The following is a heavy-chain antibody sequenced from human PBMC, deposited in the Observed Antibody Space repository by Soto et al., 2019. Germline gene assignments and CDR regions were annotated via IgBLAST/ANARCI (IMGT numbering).Heavy chain of an antibody. CDR2: IWYDGSNK. J-gene: IGHJ4*02. CDR3: AREDKIWSGYYLPPDFDY. D-gene: IGHD3-3*01. Sequence: VQLVESGGGVVQPGRSLRLSCAASGFTFSSYGMHWVRQAPGKGLEWVAVIWYDGSNKYYADSVKGRFTISRDNSKNTLYLQMNSLRAEDTAVYYCAREDKIWSGYYLPPDFDYWGQGTLVTVSS. V-gene: IGHV3-33*01. CDR1: GFTFSSYG.